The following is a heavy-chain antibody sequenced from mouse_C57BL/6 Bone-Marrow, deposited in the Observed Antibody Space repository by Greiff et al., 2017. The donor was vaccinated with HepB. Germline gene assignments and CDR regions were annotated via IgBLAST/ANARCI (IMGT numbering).Heavy chain of an antibody. CDR2: IYPGDGDT. V-gene: IGHV1-82*01. Sequence: VQLQQSGPELVKPGASVKISCKASGYAFSSSWMNWVKQRPGKGLEWIGRIYPGDGDTNYNGKFKGKATLTADKSSSTAYMQLSSLTSEDSAVYFCGRWRSDRAYWGQGTLVTVSA. D-gene: IGHD2-14*01. CDR1: GYAFSSSW. J-gene: IGHJ3*01. CDR3: GRWRSDRAY.